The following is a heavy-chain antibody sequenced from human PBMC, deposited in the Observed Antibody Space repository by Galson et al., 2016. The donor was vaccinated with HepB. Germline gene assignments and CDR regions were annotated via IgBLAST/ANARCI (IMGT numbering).Heavy chain of an antibody. J-gene: IGHJ4*02. CDR1: GYTFTSYG. CDR3: ARDASDWNDGLGSFDY. CDR2: TSAYNDNT. V-gene: IGHV1-18*01. D-gene: IGHD1-1*01. Sequence: SVKVSCKASGYTFTSYGISWVRQAPGQGLEWMGWTSAYNDNTNYAQKLQGRVTMTKDTSTTTAYMELRSLGSDDTAVYYCARDASDWNDGLGSFDYWGPGTLVTVSS.